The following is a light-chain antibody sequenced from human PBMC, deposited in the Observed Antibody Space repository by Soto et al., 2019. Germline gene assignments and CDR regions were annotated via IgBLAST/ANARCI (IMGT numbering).Light chain of an antibody. CDR2: DAS. Sequence: DIQMTQSPSSLSASVGDRVTITCQASQDISNNLNWYQQKPGKAPKVLIYDASTLAAGVPSRFSGSGSGTDCALTISGLQHEDFATYYCQHYDTLPLPVYTFGQGTKLEI. J-gene: IGKJ2*01. CDR3: QHYDTLPLPVYT. CDR1: QDISNN. V-gene: IGKV1-33*01.